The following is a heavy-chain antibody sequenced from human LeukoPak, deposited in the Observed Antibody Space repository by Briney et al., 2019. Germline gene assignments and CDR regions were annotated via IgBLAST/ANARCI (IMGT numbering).Heavy chain of an antibody. CDR1: GFTFSSYA. D-gene: IGHD3-16*02. CDR2: ISGSGGST. Sequence: PGGSLRLSCAASGFTFSSYAMSWVRQAPGKGLEWVSAISGSGGSTYYADSVKGRFTISRDNSKNTLYLQMNSLSAEDTAVYYCAKGHYDYVWGSYRYSVGLGAGGYFDYWGQGTLVTVSS. CDR3: AKGHYDYVWGSYRYSVGLGAGGYFDY. J-gene: IGHJ4*02. V-gene: IGHV3-23*01.